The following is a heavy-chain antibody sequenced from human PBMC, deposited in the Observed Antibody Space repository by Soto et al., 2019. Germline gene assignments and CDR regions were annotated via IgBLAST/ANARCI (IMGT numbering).Heavy chain of an antibody. V-gene: IGHV1-24*01. Sequence: ASVKVSCKVSGYTLTELSMHWVRQAPAKGLEWMGGFDPEDGETIYAQKFQGRVTMTEDTSTDTAYMELSSLRSEDTAVYYCATEESDIDDYSNRYYYYGMDVWGQGTTVTVSS. CDR1: GYTLTELS. D-gene: IGHD4-4*01. CDR3: ATEESDIDDYSNRYYYYGMDV. CDR2: FDPEDGET. J-gene: IGHJ6*02.